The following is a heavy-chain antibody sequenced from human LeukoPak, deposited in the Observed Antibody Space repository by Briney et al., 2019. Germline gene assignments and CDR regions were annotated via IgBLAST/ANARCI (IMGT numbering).Heavy chain of an antibody. Sequence: PSETLSLTCTVSSSSISSYFWSWIRQAAGKGLEWVGRINTSGINNYNPSLKSRVTMSVDTSKNQISLKVTSVTAADTAVYYCARDAHYYDSSDYYPPYYFDSWGQGTLVTVSS. CDR2: INTSGIN. CDR1: SSSISSYF. V-gene: IGHV4-4*07. CDR3: ARDAHYYDSSDYYPPYYFDS. D-gene: IGHD3-22*01. J-gene: IGHJ4*02.